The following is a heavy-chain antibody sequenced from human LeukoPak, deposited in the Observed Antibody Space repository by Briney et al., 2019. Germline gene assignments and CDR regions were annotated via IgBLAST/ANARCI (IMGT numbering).Heavy chain of an antibody. CDR3: ARDPAGLYYHYYMDV. CDR2: ISYDGSHK. J-gene: IGHJ6*03. CDR1: GVIFSSYP. Sequence: PGRSLRLSCAASGVIFSSYPMHWVRQAPGKGLERVAVISYDGSHKYYADSVKGRFTISRDNSKNTLYLQMNSLRAEDTAVYYCARDPAGLYYHYYMDVWGKGTTVTVSS. V-gene: IGHV3-30*01.